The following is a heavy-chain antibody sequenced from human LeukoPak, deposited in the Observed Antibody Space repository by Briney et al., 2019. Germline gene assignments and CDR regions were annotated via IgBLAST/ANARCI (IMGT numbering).Heavy chain of an antibody. V-gene: IGHV1-24*01. J-gene: IGHJ4*02. D-gene: IGHD3-16*01. CDR1: GYTLTELS. CDR2: FDPEDGET. Sequence: GASVKVSCKVSGYTLTELSMHWVRQAPGKGLEWMGGFDPEDGETIYAQKFQGRVTMTEDTSTDTAYMELSSLRSEDTAVYYCASKGGFGIVALASSPFDYWGQGTLVTVSS. CDR3: ASKGGFGIVALASSPFDY.